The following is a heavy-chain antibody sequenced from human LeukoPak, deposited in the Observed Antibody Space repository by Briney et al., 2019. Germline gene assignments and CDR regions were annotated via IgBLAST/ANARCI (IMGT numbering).Heavy chain of an antibody. CDR2: IYYSGST. CDR1: GGSFSGYY. V-gene: IGHV4-59*01. Sequence: SETLSLTCAVYGGSFSGYYWSWIRQPPGKGLEWIGYIYYSGSTNYNPSLKSRVTISVDTSKNQFSLKLSSVTAADTAVYYCARVGTMVRGYYYYGMDVWGQGTTVTVSS. CDR3: ARVGTMVRGYYYYGMDV. D-gene: IGHD3-10*01. J-gene: IGHJ6*02.